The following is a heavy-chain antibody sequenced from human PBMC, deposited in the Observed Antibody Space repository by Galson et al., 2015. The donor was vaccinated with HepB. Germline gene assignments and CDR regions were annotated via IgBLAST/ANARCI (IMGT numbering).Heavy chain of an antibody. J-gene: IGHJ4*02. Sequence: SLRLSCAASGFTFSSYGMHWVRQAPGKGLEWVAVIWYDGSNKYYADSVKGRFTISRDNSKNTLYLQMNSLRAEDTAVYYCARPLHYGGNSGIGFWGQGTLVTVSS. V-gene: IGHV3-33*01. CDR2: IWYDGSNK. D-gene: IGHD4-23*01. CDR3: ARPLHYGGNSGIGF. CDR1: GFTFSSYG.